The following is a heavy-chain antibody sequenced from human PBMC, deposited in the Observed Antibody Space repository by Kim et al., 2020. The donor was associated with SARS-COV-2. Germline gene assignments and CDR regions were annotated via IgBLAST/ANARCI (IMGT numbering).Heavy chain of an antibody. CDR1: GYTFTGYY. CDR2: INPNSGGT. V-gene: IGHV1-2*06. Sequence: ASVKVSCKASGYTFTGYYMHWVRQAPGQGLEWMGRINPNSGGTNYAQKFQGRVTMTRDTSISTAYMELSRLRSDDTAVYYCARPLRYFDWLSNGGGGFDYWGQGTLVTVPS. D-gene: IGHD3-9*01. CDR3: ARPLRYFDWLSNGGGGFDY. J-gene: IGHJ4*02.